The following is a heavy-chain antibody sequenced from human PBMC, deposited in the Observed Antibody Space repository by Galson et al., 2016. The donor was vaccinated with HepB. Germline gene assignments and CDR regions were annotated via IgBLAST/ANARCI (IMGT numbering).Heavy chain of an antibody. J-gene: IGHJ5*02. CDR2: IYYSATT. V-gene: IGHV4-31*03. CDR3: ARGSGSAPYNWFDP. CDR1: NGSFSSGGYF. D-gene: IGHD3-3*01. Sequence: TLSLTCTVSNGSFSSGGYFWSWIRQRPGKGLEWIGYIYYSATTYYNPSLKSRVTISGDMSKYQFSLNLRSVTAADTAVYYCARGSGSAPYNWFDPWGQGTLVTVSS.